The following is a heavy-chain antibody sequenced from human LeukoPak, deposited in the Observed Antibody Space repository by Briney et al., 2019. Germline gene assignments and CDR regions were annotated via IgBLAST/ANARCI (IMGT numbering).Heavy chain of an antibody. J-gene: IGHJ5*02. V-gene: IGHV4-4*07. Sequence: SETLSLTCTASGVSISSYFWSWIRQPAGKGLEWIGRIYTSGTTNYNPSLKSRVTMSVDTSKNQFSLKLTSVTAADTAVYYCALEYSSSSGNWFDPWGQGTLVTVSS. D-gene: IGHD6-6*01. CDR3: ALEYSSSSGNWFDP. CDR1: GVSISSYF. CDR2: IYTSGTT.